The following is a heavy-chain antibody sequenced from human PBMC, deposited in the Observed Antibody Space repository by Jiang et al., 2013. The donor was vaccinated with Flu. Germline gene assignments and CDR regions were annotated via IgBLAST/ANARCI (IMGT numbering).Heavy chain of an antibody. V-gene: IGHV1-46*01. J-gene: IGHJ5*02. D-gene: IGHD6-13*01. CDR3: ARDTSAADSFWWFDP. Sequence: AEVKKPGASVKVSCKASGYTFTSYYMHWVRQAPGQGLEWMGIINPSGGGTNYAQKFQGRVTLTRDTSTNTVYMELSSLRSEDTAVYYCARDTSAADSFWWFDPWGQGTLVTVSS. CDR1: GYTFTSYY. CDR2: INPSGGGT.